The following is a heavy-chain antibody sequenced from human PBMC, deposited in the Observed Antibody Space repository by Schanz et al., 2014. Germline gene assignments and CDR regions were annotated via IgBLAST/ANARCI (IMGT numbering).Heavy chain of an antibody. J-gene: IGHJ4*02. V-gene: IGHV3-21*04. CDR2: ISSSESWT. Sequence: EVQLVESGGGLIQPGGSLRLSCAASGFSASGLSLSNYAMSWVRQAPGGGLEWLSSISSSESWTSYADSVKGRFTISRDNAKNSLYLQMNSLRAEDTAVYYCAREKRRTEVVLDHWGQGTLVTVS. CDR3: AREKRRTEVVLDH. CDR1: GLSLSNYA.